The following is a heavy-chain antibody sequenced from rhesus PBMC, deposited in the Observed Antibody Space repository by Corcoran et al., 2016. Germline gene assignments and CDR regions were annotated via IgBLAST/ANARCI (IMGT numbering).Heavy chain of an antibody. V-gene: IGHV4-127*01. CDR2: SYGGSGST. CDR3: AGLASSGVSFEF. CDR1: GYSISSGYG. J-gene: IGHJ1*01. Sequence: QVQLQESGSGLVKPSETLSLTCAVSGYSISSGYGCGWIRQPPRKGLEWIGHSYGGSGSTYYNPSLKGRVTVSKDTSKNQFSLKLSSGTAADQELYYGAGLASSGVSFEFWGQGALVTVSS. D-gene: IGHD6-25*01.